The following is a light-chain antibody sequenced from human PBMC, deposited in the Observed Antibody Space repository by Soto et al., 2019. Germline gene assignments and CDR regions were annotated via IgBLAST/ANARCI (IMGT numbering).Light chain of an antibody. Sequence: QSVLTQPASVSGSPGQSITISCTGTSSDVGGYNYVSWYQQHPGKAPKLMIYEVSNRPSGVSNRFSGSKSGNTASLTISGLQAEDEADYYSSSYTSSSTLVFGTGTKVTVL. CDR3: SSYTSSSTLV. CDR1: SSDVGGYNY. V-gene: IGLV2-14*01. CDR2: EVS. J-gene: IGLJ1*01.